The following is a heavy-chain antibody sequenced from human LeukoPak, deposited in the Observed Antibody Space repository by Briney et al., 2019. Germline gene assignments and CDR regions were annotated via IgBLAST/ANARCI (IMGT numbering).Heavy chain of an antibody. D-gene: IGHD1-1*01. Sequence: GGSLRLSCAASGFTFSSYSMNWVRQAPGKGLEWVSYISSSSSTIYYADSVKGRFTISRDNAKNSLYLQMNSLRAEDTAVYYCAFRGTTGTYYFDYWGQGTLVTVSS. V-gene: IGHV3-48*01. CDR1: GFTFSSYS. CDR2: ISSSSSTI. J-gene: IGHJ4*02. CDR3: AFRGTTGTYYFDY.